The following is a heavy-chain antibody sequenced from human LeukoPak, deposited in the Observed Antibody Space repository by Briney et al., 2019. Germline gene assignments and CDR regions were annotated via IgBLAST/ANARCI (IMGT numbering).Heavy chain of an antibody. D-gene: IGHD2-2*01. J-gene: IGHJ6*04. V-gene: IGHV1-3*01. CDR3: ARSGRTGCSSTSCYYYYGMDV. CDR1: GYTFTSYA. Sequence: GASVKVSCKASGYTFTSYAMHWVRQAPGQRLEWMGWINAGNGNTKYSQKFQGRVTITRDTSASTAYMELSSLRSEDTAVYYCARSGRTGCSSTSCYYYYGMDVWGKGTTVTVSS. CDR2: INAGNGNT.